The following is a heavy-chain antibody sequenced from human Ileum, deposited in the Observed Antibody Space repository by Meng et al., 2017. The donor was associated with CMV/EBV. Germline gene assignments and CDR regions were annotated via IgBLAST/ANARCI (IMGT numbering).Heavy chain of an antibody. J-gene: IGHJ6*02. CDR1: QFTFSSYT. CDR3: TRESNFPTHGYYFYAMDV. Sequence: GESLKISCAASQFTFSSYTLNWVRQAPGKGLEWVSSISSTSSYIYYADSVKGRFTISRDNAKNSLFLQMNSLRAEDTAVYYCTRESNFPTHGYYFYAMDVWGRGTTVTVSS. D-gene: IGHD2-15*01. V-gene: IGHV3-21*01. CDR2: ISSTSSYI.